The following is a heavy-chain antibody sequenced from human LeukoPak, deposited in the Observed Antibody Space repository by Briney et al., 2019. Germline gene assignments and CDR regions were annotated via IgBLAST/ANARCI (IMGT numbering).Heavy chain of an antibody. CDR2: ISGSGGST. CDR3: AKGGIQLWLGY. V-gene: IGHV3-23*01. D-gene: IGHD5-18*01. J-gene: IGHJ4*02. CDR1: GFTFSSYA. Sequence: GGSLRLSCAASGFTFSSYAMSWVRQAPGKGLEWVSAISGSGGSTYYADSVKGRFTISRDNTKNTLYLQMNSLRAEDTAVYYCAKGGIQLWLGYWGQGTLVTASS.